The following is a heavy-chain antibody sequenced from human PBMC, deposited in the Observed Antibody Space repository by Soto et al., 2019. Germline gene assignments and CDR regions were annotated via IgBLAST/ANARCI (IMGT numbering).Heavy chain of an antibody. CDR2: ISLYHHST. J-gene: IGHJ4*02. D-gene: IGHD2-21*02. V-gene: IGHV1-46*01. Sequence: ASVKVSCKTSGYPFTDYFIHWVRQAPGQGLEWMGIISLYHHSTSYAQKFQGRLTVTADTSTTTVYMDLSSLTSEDSAVYWCARELYSCGGDCPYYVDYWGQGTLVTVSS. CDR1: GYPFTDYF. CDR3: ARELYSCGGDCPYYVDY.